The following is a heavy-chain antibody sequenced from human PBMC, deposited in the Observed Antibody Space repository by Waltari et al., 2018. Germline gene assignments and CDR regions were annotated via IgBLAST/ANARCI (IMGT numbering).Heavy chain of an antibody. J-gene: IGHJ6*03. CDR2: IYHSGSN. Sequence: QLQLQESGSGLVKPSQTLSLTCAVSGGSISSGGYSWSWIRQPPGKGLEWIGYIYHSGSNYYNPSLKSRVTISVDRSKNQFSLKLSSVTAADTAVYYCARAISAARRGYYYYYMDVWGKGTTVTISS. CDR3: ARAISAARRGYYYYYMDV. D-gene: IGHD6-6*01. V-gene: IGHV4-30-2*01. CDR1: GGSISSGGYS.